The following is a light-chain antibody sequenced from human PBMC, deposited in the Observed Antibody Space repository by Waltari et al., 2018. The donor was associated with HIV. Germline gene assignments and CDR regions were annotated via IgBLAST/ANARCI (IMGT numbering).Light chain of an antibody. V-gene: IGLV4-69*01. Sequence: QLAVTQSPSASASLGASVKLTCTLNSAHSTNAIARHQRQPGKGPRFRLTVKSVGSHIKGDGIPDRFSGSSFGADRSLPIASLRSDDEADYYCQTWGTGIRVFGGGTKLTVL. J-gene: IGLJ3*02. CDR1: SAHSTNA. CDR2: VKSVGSH. CDR3: QTWGTGIRV.